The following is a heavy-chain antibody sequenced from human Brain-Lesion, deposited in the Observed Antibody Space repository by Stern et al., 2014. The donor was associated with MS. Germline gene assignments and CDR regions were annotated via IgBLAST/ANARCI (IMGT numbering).Heavy chain of an antibody. CDR1: GYTFTGYY. Sequence: MQLVESGAEVKKPGASVKVSCKASGYTFTGYYMHWVRQAPGQGLEWMGWINPKSGGTNYAQKFQGWVTMTRDTSINTAYMELSRLRSDDTAVYYCATYYYDSTGYNDFWGQRTLVTVSS. CDR3: ATYYYDSTGYNDF. V-gene: IGHV1-2*04. CDR2: INPKSGGT. D-gene: IGHD3-22*01. J-gene: IGHJ4*02.